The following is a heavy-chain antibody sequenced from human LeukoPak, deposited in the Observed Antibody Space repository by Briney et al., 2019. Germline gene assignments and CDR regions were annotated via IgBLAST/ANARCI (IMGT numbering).Heavy chain of an antibody. D-gene: IGHD5-24*01. CDR2: IWYDGSNK. CDR3: ARVDGYKIDY. Sequence: TVMFLRLSCAASGFTFSSYGMHWVRQAPGKGLEWVAVIWYDGSNKYYADSVKGRFTISRDNSKNTLYLQMNSLRAEDTAVYYCARVDGYKIDYWGQGTLVTVSS. V-gene: IGHV3-33*01. J-gene: IGHJ4*02. CDR1: GFTFSSYG.